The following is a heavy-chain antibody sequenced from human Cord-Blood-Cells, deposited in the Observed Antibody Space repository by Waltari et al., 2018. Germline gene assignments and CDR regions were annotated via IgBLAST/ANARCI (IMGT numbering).Heavy chain of an antibody. J-gene: IGHJ4*02. D-gene: IGHD7-27*01. CDR2: IIPIFGTA. CDR1: GGTFSSYA. V-gene: IGHV1-69*01. Sequence: QVQLVQSGAEVKKPGSSVKVSCKASGGTFSSYAFSWVRPAPGQGLEWMGGIIPIFGTANYAQKFQGRVTITADESTSTAYMELSSLRSEDTAVYYCARATIGTSLGIPRYFDYWGQGTLVTVSS. CDR3: ARATIGTSLGIPRYFDY.